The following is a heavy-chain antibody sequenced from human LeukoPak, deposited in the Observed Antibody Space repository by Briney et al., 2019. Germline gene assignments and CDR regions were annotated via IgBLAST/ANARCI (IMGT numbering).Heavy chain of an antibody. D-gene: IGHD5-18*01. V-gene: IGHV3-30-3*01. Sequence: GGSLRLSPVAPGFTPSSYALHGVRPAPGKGGEWVAVISFEGSNKYYADSVKGRLPIYRDDPKNTLYLQMNSLRADEAAVYYCARDRYSYDCFDYWGRGTVITVPS. J-gene: IGHJ4*02. CDR1: GFTPSSYA. CDR3: ARDRYSYDCFDY. CDR2: ISFEGSNK.